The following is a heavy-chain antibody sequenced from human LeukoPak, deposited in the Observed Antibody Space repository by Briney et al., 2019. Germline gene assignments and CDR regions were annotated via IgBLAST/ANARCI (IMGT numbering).Heavy chain of an antibody. CDR3: ARDLRVYSSSFRLNWFDP. CDR2: IYYSGST. CDR1: GGSISSSSYY. J-gene: IGHJ5*02. Sequence: PSETLSLTCTVSGGSISSSSYYWGWIRQPPGKGLEWIGSIYYSGSTYYNPSLKSRVTISVDTSKNQFSLKLSSVTAADTAVYYCARDLRVYSSSFRLNWFDPWGQGTLVTVSS. D-gene: IGHD6-6*01. V-gene: IGHV4-39*07.